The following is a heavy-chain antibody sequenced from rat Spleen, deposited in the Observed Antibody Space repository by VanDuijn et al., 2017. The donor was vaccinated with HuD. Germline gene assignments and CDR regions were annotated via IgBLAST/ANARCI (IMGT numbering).Heavy chain of an antibody. D-gene: IGHD1-3*01. CDR1: GFTFSNYY. CDR2: ISPGGGST. CDR3: ARQGGFNYGSY. J-gene: IGHJ2*01. Sequence: EVQLVESGGDLVRPGRSLKLSCAASGFTFSNYYMAWVRQAPTKGLEWVAYISPGGGSTYYRDSVKGRFTISRDNAKSTLYLQMNSLRSEDTATYYCARQGGFNYGSYWGQGVMVTVSS. V-gene: IGHV5-25*01.